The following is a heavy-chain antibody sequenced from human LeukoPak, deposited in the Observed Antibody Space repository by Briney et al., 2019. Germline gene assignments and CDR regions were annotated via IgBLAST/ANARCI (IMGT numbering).Heavy chain of an antibody. D-gene: IGHD6-6*01. CDR1: VFTFSSYW. Sequence: GGSLRLSCAASVFTFSSYWMSWVRQAPGKGLEWVANIKQDGSEKYYVDSVKGRFTISRDNAKNSLYLQMNSLRAEDTAVYYCAREGYSSSPNDAFDIWGQGTMVTVSS. CDR2: IKQDGSEK. V-gene: IGHV3-7*01. CDR3: AREGYSSSPNDAFDI. J-gene: IGHJ3*02.